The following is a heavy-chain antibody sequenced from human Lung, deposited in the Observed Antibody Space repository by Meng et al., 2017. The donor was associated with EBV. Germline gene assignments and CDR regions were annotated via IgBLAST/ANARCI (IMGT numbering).Heavy chain of an antibody. D-gene: IGHD1-26*01. CDR2: MNPNSGNT. J-gene: IGHJ4*02. CDR1: GYTFSSYD. Sequence: QVQLVQSGGEVKKPGASVKVSCQASGYTFSSYDINWVRLAPGQGLEWMGWMNPNSGNTGYAQKFQGRVTMTRDTSISTAYMELSSLRSEDTAVYYCARGLMGGSYHWGFWGQGTLVTVSS. V-gene: IGHV1-8*01. CDR3: ARGLMGGSYHWGF.